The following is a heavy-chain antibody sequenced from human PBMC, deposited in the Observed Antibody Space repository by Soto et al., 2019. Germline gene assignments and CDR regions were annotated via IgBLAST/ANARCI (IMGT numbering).Heavy chain of an antibody. D-gene: IGHD3-22*01. CDR2: NYYTGSA. Sequence: QVQLQESGPGLVKPAETLSLSCTVSGDAISSGSYYWIWIRQPPGKGLEWLAYNYYTGSANYNTCLWRRLTISVATSQNQFSLRLNSVTAADTDKYFCACLDSSGQLEYWGQGSPVIVST. V-gene: IGHV4-61*01. CDR1: GDAISSGSYY. CDR3: ACLDSSGQLEY. J-gene: IGHJ4*02.